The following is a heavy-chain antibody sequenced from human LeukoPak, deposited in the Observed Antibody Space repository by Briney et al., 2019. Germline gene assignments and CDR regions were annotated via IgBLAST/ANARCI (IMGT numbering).Heavy chain of an antibody. CDR3: ARDRGKLRYLDL. CDR2: MSLDGGSI. V-gene: IGHV3-30*15. D-gene: IGHD3-9*01. Sequence: PGRSLRLSCVASGFAFNTQAMHWVRQAPGKGLEWLAVMSLDGGSIYYADSVKGRFTISRDNSKNTLYLQMSSLRVEDTAVYYCARDRGKLRYLDLWGQGAPLTVSS. CDR1: GFAFNTQA. J-gene: IGHJ4*02.